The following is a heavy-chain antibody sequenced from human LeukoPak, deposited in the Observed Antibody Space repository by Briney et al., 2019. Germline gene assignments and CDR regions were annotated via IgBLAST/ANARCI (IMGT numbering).Heavy chain of an antibody. V-gene: IGHV4-39*01. CDR3: ARRVGYGSGSYYNNWFDP. Sequence: SETLSLTCTVSGGSISSNSYYWGWIRQPPGKGLEWIGSIYYSGSTYYNPSLKSRVTISVDTSKNQFSLKLSSVTAADTAVYYCARRVGYGSGSYYNNWFDPWGQGTLVTVSS. D-gene: IGHD3-10*01. CDR2: IYYSGST. CDR1: GGSISSNSYY. J-gene: IGHJ5*02.